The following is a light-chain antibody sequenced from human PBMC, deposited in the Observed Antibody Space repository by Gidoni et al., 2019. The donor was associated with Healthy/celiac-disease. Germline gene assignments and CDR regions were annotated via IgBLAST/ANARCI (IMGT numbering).Light chain of an antibody. CDR3: QKYNSAPRT. J-gene: IGKJ1*01. CDR1: QGISNY. CDR2: AAS. Sequence: DIQMTQSPSSLSASVGDRVNITCRASQGISNYLAWYQQKPGKVPKLLIYAASTLQSGVPSRFSGSGSGTDFTLTINSLQPEDVATYYCQKYNSAPRTFGQGTKVEIK. V-gene: IGKV1-27*01.